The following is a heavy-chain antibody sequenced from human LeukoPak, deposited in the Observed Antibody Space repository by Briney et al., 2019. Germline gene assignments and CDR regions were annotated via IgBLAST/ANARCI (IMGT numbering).Heavy chain of an antibody. D-gene: IGHD6-13*01. CDR3: ARGRGSSWYRNWFDP. CDR2: INHSGST. J-gene: IGHJ5*02. V-gene: IGHV4-34*01. CDR1: GGSFSGYY. Sequence: SETLSLTCAVYGGSFSGYYWSWIRHPPGKGLEWIGEINHSGSTNYNTSLKSRVTISVDTSKNQFSLKLSSVTAADTAVYYCARGRGSSWYRNWFDPWGQGTLVTVSS.